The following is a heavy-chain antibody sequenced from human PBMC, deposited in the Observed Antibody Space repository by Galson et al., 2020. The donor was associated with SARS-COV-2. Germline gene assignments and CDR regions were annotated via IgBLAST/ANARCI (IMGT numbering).Heavy chain of an antibody. V-gene: IGHV4-31*03. J-gene: IGHJ6*02. CDR1: GGSISSGGSY. D-gene: IGHD4-17*01. Sequence: SETLSLTCTVSGGSISSGGSYWSCIRQHPGKGLEWIGYISYSGSTYYNPSLKSRVTISVDTSKNQFSLKLSSVTAADTAVYYCARDVTTVANLDYYYYYGMDVWGQGTTVTVSS. CDR2: ISYSGST. CDR3: ARDVTTVANLDYYYYYGMDV.